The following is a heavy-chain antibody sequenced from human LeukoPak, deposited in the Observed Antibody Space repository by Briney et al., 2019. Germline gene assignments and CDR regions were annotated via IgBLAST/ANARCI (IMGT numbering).Heavy chain of an antibody. D-gene: IGHD6-19*01. Sequence: SVKVSCKASGGTFSSYAISWVRQAPGQGLEWMGRIIPILGIANYAQKFQGRVTITADKSTSTAYMELSSLRSEDTAVYYCARSPTIAVGCWFDPWGQGTLVTVSS. J-gene: IGHJ5*02. CDR1: GGTFSSYA. V-gene: IGHV1-69*04. CDR2: IIPILGIA. CDR3: ARSPTIAVGCWFDP.